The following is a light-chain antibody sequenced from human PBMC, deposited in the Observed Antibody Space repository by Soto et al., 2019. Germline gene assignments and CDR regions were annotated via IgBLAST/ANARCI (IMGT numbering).Light chain of an antibody. CDR3: SSFASSSTRV. J-gene: IGLJ1*01. CDR2: DVS. Sequence: SVLTRSASVSGAAGQSITISCTGTSSDVGAYNYVSWYQQHPGKAPKLIIYDVSNRPSGVSNRFSGSKSGNTASLTISALQAEDEADYYCSSFASSSTRVFGTGTKVTVL. CDR1: SSDVGAYNY. V-gene: IGLV2-14*01.